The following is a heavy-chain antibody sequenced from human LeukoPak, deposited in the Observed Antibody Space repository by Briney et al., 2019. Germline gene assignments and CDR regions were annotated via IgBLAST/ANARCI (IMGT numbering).Heavy chain of an antibody. CDR2: INHSGST. J-gene: IGHJ4*02. V-gene: IGHV4-34*01. CDR1: GGSFSGYY. CDR3: ARGIILAGYYRY. Sequence: PSETLSLTCAVYGGSFSGYYWSWIRQPPGKGLEWIGEINHSGSTNYNPSLKSRVTISVDTSKNRFSLKLSSVTAADTAVYYCARGIILAGYYRYWGQGTLVTVSS. D-gene: IGHD3-9*01.